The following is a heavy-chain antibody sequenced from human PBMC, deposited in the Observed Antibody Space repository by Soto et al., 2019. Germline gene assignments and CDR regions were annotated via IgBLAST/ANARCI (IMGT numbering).Heavy chain of an antibody. CDR1: GGSISSYY. CDR3: ASTRVAAVFQQERGDNWFDP. V-gene: IGHV4-59*12. Sequence: PSETLSLTCTVSGGSISSYYWSWIRQPPGKGLEWIGYIYYSGSTNYNPSLKSRVTISVDTSKNQFSLKLSSVTAADTAVYYCASTRVAAVFQQERGDNWFDPWGQGTLVTVSS. J-gene: IGHJ5*02. D-gene: IGHD6-13*01. CDR2: IYYSGST.